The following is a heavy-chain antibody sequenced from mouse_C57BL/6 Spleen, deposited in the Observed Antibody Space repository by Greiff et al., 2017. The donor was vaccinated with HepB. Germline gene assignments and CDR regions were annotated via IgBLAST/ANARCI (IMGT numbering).Heavy chain of an antibody. J-gene: IGHJ4*01. CDR1: GYTFTSYW. D-gene: IGHD1-1*01. Sequence: VQLQQSGAELVMPGASVKLSCKASGYTFTSYWMHWVKQRPGQGLEWIGEIDPSDSYTNYNQKFKGKSTLTVDKSSSTAYMQLSSLTSEDSAVYYCARTFDYGGDYWGQGTSVTVSS. CDR3: ARTFDYGGDY. CDR2: IDPSDSYT. V-gene: IGHV1-69*01.